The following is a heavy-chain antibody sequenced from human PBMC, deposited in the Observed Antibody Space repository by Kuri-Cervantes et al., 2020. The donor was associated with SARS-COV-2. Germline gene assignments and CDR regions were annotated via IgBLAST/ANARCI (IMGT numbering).Heavy chain of an antibody. V-gene: IGHV3-53*05. CDR1: GFTVSSHY. Sequence: GESLKIPCAASGFTVSSHYMSWVRQAPGKGLEWVSVIYSGGSTYYADSVKGRFTISRDNSKNTLYLQMNSLRAEDTAVYYCAKDQGDSYGISYFDYWGQGTLVTVSS. J-gene: IGHJ4*02. CDR3: AKDQGDSYGISYFDY. D-gene: IGHD5-18*01. CDR2: IYSGGST.